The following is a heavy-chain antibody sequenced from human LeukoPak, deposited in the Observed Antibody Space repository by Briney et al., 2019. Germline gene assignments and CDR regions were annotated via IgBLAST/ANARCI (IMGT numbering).Heavy chain of an antibody. CDR2: IKQDGSER. CDR3: ARDGGHSTDLDY. Sequence: GWSLRLSCATSGFTFSRHWMSWVRQAPGKGPEWVANIKQDGSERYYVDSVKGRFTISRDNAKSSLYLQMNSLRAEDTAVYYCARDGGHSTDLDYWGQGIQVTVSS. V-gene: IGHV3-7*01. J-gene: IGHJ4*02. D-gene: IGHD2/OR15-2a*01. CDR1: GFTFSRHW.